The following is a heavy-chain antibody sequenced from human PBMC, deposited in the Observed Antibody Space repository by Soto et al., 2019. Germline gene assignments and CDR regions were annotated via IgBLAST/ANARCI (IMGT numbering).Heavy chain of an antibody. Sequence: SETLSLTCTVSSGSISSTIYSWDWIRQPPGKGLEWIGSIFYSGSTYYNPSLKSRVTMSVDTSKNQVSLKLSSVTAADTALYYCARRGCQYTSSCHWGFDIWGKGTMVT. CDR2: IFYSGST. D-gene: IGHD6-13*01. CDR1: SGSISSTIYS. CDR3: ARRGCQYTSSCHWGFDI. V-gene: IGHV4-39*07. J-gene: IGHJ3*02.